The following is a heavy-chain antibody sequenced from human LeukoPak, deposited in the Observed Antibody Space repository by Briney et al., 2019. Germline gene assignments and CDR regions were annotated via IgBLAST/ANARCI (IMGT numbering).Heavy chain of an antibody. V-gene: IGHV1-2*02. CDR2: INPNSGGT. CDR3: ARDYADSSGWDFDY. D-gene: IGHD6-19*01. CDR1: GYTFTGYY. Sequence: GASVKVSCKASGYTFTGYYMHWVRQAPGQGLEWMGWINPNSGGTNYAQKFQGRVTMTRDTSISTAYMELSRLRSDDTAVYYCARDYADSSGWDFDYWAREPWSPSPQ. J-gene: IGHJ4*02.